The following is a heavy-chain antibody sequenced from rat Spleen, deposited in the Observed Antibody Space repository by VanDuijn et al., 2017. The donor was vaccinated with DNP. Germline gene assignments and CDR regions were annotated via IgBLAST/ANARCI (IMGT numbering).Heavy chain of an antibody. V-gene: IGHV5-20*01. CDR2: ISYDGGST. D-gene: IGHD1-10*01. Sequence: EVQLVESGGGLVQPGRSMKLSCAASGFTFSNYGMAWVRQAPKKGLEWVAYISYDGGSTYYRASVKGRFTISRDNAKSTLYLQMDSLRSEDTATYYCTTKGHNNFYVMDAWGQGASVTVSS. J-gene: IGHJ4*01. CDR1: GFTFSNYG. CDR3: TTKGHNNFYVMDA.